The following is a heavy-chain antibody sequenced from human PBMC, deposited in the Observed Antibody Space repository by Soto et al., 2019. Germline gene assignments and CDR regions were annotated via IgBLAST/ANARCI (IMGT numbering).Heavy chain of an antibody. D-gene: IGHD3-3*01. CDR1: GFTFSSYA. Sequence: GGSLRLSCAASGFTFSSYAMSWVRQAPGKGLEWVSAISGSGGSTYYADSVKGRFTISRDNSKNTLYLQMNSLRAEDTAVDYCAKFNDFWSGYYTYYFDYWGQGTLVTVSS. V-gene: IGHV3-23*01. CDR3: AKFNDFWSGYYTYYFDY. J-gene: IGHJ4*02. CDR2: ISGSGGST.